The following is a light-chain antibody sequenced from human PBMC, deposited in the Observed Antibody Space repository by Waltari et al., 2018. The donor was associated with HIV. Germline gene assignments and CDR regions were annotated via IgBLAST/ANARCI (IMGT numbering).Light chain of an antibody. V-gene: IGKV3-20*01. Sequence: EIVLTQSPGTLSFSPGERATLSCRASPSVSSSYLAWYQQKPGQAPRLLSYGASSRATGIPDRFSGSGSGTDFTLTISRLEPEDFAVYYCQQYPQVTFGQGTRLEIK. CDR3: QQYPQVT. CDR1: PSVSSSY. J-gene: IGKJ5*01. CDR2: GAS.